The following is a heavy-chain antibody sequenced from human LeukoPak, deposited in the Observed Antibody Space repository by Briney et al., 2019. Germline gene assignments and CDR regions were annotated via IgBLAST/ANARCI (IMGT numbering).Heavy chain of an antibody. CDR1: GFYFGSYG. Sequence: PGGSLRLSCAASGFYFGSYGMHWVRQAPGKGLEWVAFIRYGGSHQFYADSVRGRFTISRDNPKHTLYLQMNSLRGEDTAVYFCARDSGTWFYLQDWGQGTLVTVSS. V-gene: IGHV3-30*02. CDR2: IRYGGSHQ. CDR3: ARDSGTWFYLQD. D-gene: IGHD2/OR15-2a*01. J-gene: IGHJ1*01.